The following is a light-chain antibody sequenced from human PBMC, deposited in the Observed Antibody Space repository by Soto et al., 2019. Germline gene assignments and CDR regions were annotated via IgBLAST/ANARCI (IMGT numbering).Light chain of an antibody. Sequence: EIVLTQSPGTLSLSPGERATLSCRASQTISSNNLAWYQQKPGQAPRLLIYGTSNRATGIPDRFSGSRSGTDFTLTISILEPEDFAVYYCQQYGRSPPFTFGPGTKVEIK. CDR1: QTISSNN. CDR3: QQYGRSPPFT. J-gene: IGKJ3*01. CDR2: GTS. V-gene: IGKV3-20*01.